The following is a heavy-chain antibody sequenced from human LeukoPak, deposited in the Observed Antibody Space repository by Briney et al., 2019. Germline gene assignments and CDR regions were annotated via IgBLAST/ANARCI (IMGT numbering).Heavy chain of an antibody. Sequence: SGGSLRLSCAASGFTFSSYWMHWVRQTPGKGLVWVSRISGDGSSTTYAESVKGRFTISRDNAKNTLYLQMNGLRAEDTAVYYCARELPFDYWGQGTLVTVSS. J-gene: IGHJ4*02. CDR1: GFTFSSYW. CDR2: ISGDGSST. CDR3: ARELPFDY. V-gene: IGHV3-74*01.